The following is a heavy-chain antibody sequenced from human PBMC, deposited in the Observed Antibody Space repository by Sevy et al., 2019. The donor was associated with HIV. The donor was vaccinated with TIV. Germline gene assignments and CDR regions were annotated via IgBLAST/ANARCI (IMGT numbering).Heavy chain of an antibody. D-gene: IGHD2-2*02. J-gene: IGHJ4*02. Sequence: LSLTCAASGFIFSNYNMNWVRQAPGKGLEWVASISSGSSFTYYADSVKGRFAVSRDNSKNSLSLQMNSVRAADTAVYYCARATDPRYCSGTSCYTGALDLWGQGALVTVSS. CDR1: GFIFSNYN. CDR3: ARATDPRYCSGTSCYTGALDL. V-gene: IGHV3-21*01. CDR2: ISSGSSFT.